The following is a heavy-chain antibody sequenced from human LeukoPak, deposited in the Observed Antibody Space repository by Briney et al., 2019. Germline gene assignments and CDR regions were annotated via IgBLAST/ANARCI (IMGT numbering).Heavy chain of an antibody. Sequence: SETLSLTCTVSGVSISSSSYYWGWIRQPPGKGLEWIGSIYYSGSTYYNPSLKSRVTISVDTSKNQFSLKLSSVTAADTAVYYCARRSVDSSSLIDYWGQGTLVTVPS. CDR2: IYYSGST. V-gene: IGHV4-39*01. D-gene: IGHD6-13*01. J-gene: IGHJ4*02. CDR1: GVSISSSSYY. CDR3: ARRSVDSSSLIDY.